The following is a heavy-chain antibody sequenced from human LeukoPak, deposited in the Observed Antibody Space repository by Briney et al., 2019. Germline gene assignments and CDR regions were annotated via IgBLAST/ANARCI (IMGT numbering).Heavy chain of an antibody. D-gene: IGHD2-15*01. CDR3: ARFGYVAAVDL. CDR1: GFSFSAYW. J-gene: IGHJ4*02. V-gene: IGHV3-7*01. Sequence: GGSLKLSCPASGFSFSAYWMTWFRQAPGTGLEWVANINPAGTETYYVDPVKGGFTISRDNAKNLLYLQMNSLRAEDTAVYYCARFGYVAAVDLWGQGTMVSVSS. CDR2: INPAGTET.